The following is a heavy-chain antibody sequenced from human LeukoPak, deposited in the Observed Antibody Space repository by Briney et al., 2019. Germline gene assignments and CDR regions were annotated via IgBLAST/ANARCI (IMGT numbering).Heavy chain of an antibody. J-gene: IGHJ4*02. CDR1: GFTSSSYA. CDR2: ISYDGSNK. D-gene: IGHD3-10*01. Sequence: GGSLRLSCAASGFTSSSYAIHWVRQAPGKGLEWVAVISYDGSNKYYADSVKGRFTISRDNSKNTLYLQMNSLRAEDTAVYYCASRYGSENYYFDYWGQGTLVTVSS. V-gene: IGHV3-30-3*01. CDR3: ASRYGSENYYFDY.